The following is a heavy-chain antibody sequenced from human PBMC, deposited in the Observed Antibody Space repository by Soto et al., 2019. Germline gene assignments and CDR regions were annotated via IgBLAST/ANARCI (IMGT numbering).Heavy chain of an antibody. V-gene: IGHV5-10-1*01. J-gene: IGHJ4*02. CDR2: LDPKDSFA. CDR3: PRHKSGGGSYPFDF. CDR1: GFIFTRYC. D-gene: IGHD3-10*01. Sequence: GESLTIYCQDSGFIFTRYCLIWVLQMHGKGLEWIGMLDPKDSFANYSPSFRGHVTISPDTSVTTAYLKWSSLKASDTPIYYRPRHKSGGGSYPFDFWGQGTMVTVSS.